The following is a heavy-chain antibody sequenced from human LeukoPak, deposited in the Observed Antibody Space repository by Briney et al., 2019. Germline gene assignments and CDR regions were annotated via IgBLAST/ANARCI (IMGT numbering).Heavy chain of an antibody. CDR3: TQDYMGSYLA. J-gene: IGHJ5*02. CDR1: GFTFSSYG. V-gene: IGHV3-43*02. CDR2: VTENGGTT. D-gene: IGHD1-26*01. Sequence: PGGSLSLSCAASGFTFSSYGMHWVRHPPGKGLEWVALVTENGGTTFYAGSVKGRFTISRDNGKNSVYLQMNSLISEDTALYYCTQDYMGSYLAWGQGTLVTVSS.